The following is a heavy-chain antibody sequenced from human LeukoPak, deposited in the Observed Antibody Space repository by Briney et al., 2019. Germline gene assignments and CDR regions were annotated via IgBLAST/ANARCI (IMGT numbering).Heavy chain of an antibody. V-gene: IGHV1-8*01. D-gene: IGHD6-6*01. CDR1: GYTFTSYD. CDR3: ARQMVIGSSADAFDI. J-gene: IGHJ3*02. CDR2: MNPNSGNT. Sequence: ASVKVSCKASGYTFTSYDINWVRQATGQGLEWMGWMNPNSGNTGYAQKFQGRVSITRNTPISTAYMELSSLRSDDTAVYYCARQMVIGSSADAFDIWGQGTMVTVSS.